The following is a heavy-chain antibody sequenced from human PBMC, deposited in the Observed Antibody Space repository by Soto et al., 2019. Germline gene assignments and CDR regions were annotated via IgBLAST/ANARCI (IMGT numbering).Heavy chain of an antibody. CDR2: LYFNGDR. Sequence: ESGPTLVNPTQTLTLTCTFSGFSLSSSGVGVGWIRQPPGKSLEWLAVLYFNGDRRRSPSLENRLTITKDTSKNQVILTMTNMDPVDTATYYCIYRRAAYDYHGLDVWGQGTTVTVSS. CDR3: IYRRAAYDYHGLDV. J-gene: IGHJ6*02. V-gene: IGHV2-5*01. CDR1: GFSLSSSGVG. D-gene: IGHD6-25*01.